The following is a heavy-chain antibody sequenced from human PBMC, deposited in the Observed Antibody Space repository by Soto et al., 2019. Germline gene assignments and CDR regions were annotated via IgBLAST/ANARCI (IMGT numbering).Heavy chain of an antibody. D-gene: IGHD3-22*01. Sequence: PGGSLRISCAASGFTFRNAWMNWVRQAPGKGLEWVGRIKGEADGGTTDYAAPVKGRITISRDHSKDTLYLQMNSLKTEDTAVYYCTTGLSNGYYNFDYWGQGTPVTVSS. CDR2: IKGEADGGTT. J-gene: IGHJ4*02. CDR3: TTGLSNGYYNFDY. CDR1: GFTFRNAW. V-gene: IGHV3-15*07.